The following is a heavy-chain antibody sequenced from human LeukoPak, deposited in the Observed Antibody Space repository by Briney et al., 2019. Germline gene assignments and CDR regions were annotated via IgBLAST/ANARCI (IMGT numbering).Heavy chain of an antibody. D-gene: IGHD6-13*01. Sequence: SETLSLTCTVSGGSISTYFWSWIRQPPGMGLEWIGYIYYSGSTNYNPSLKSRVTISVDTSKNQFSLKLSSVTAADTAVYYCARGLIVEQPTYYGMDVWGQGTTVTVSS. CDR2: IYYSGST. J-gene: IGHJ6*02. CDR1: GGSISTYF. CDR3: ARGLIVEQPTYYGMDV. V-gene: IGHV4-59*01.